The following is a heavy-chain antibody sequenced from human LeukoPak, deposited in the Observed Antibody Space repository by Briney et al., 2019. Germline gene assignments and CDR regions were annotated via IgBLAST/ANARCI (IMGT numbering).Heavy chain of an antibody. CDR2: INPNSGGT. D-gene: IGHD3-10*01. V-gene: IGHV1-2*06. Sequence: ASVKVSCKASGYTFTGYYMHWVRQAPGQGLEWMGRINPNSGGTNYAQKFQGRVTMTRDTSISTAYMELSRLRSDDTAVYNCARGGPRPYYYYYMDVWGKGTTVTVSS. CDR3: ARGGPRPYYYYYMDV. CDR1: GYTFTGYY. J-gene: IGHJ6*03.